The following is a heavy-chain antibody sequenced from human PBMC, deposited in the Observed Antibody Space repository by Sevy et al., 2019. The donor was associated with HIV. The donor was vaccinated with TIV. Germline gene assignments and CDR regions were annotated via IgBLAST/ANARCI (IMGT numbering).Heavy chain of an antibody. CDR2: ISGLSNYI. CDR3: ARPYGSGSWEAFDL. CDR1: GFTFSSYT. D-gene: IGHD3-10*01. J-gene: IGHJ3*01. V-gene: IGHV3-21*01. Sequence: GGSLRLSCAASGFTFSSYTMNWVRQAPGKGLEWVSSISGLSNYIYYADSVKGRFTISRDNAKNSLFLQMNSLRVDDTALYYCARPYGSGSWEAFDLWGQGTMDTVSS.